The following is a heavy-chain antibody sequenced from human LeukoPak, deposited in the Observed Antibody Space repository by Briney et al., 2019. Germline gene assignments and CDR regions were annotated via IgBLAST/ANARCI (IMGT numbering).Heavy chain of an antibody. Sequence: ASVKVSCKASGGTFSSYAISWVRQAPGQGLEWMGGIIPIFGTANYAQKFQGRVTITADESTSTAYMELSSLRSEDTAVYYCARRLMVRGVFDYWGRGTLVTVSS. CDR3: ARRLMVRGVFDY. D-gene: IGHD3-10*01. J-gene: IGHJ4*02. CDR1: GGTFSSYA. CDR2: IIPIFGTA. V-gene: IGHV1-69*01.